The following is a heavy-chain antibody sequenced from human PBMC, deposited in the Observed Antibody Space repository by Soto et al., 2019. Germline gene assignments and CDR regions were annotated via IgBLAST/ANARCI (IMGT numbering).Heavy chain of an antibody. V-gene: IGHV3-23*01. CDR2: ISGSGGST. CDR3: AKDPGDVWSAQFDY. CDR1: GFTFSSYA. J-gene: IGHJ4*02. D-gene: IGHD3-3*01. Sequence: PLVSLRLSFAASGFTFSSYAMSWVRQAPGKGLEWVSAISGSGGSTYYADSVKGRFTISRDNSKNTLYLQMNGLRAEDTAVYYCAKDPGDVWSAQFDYWGQGTLVTVSS.